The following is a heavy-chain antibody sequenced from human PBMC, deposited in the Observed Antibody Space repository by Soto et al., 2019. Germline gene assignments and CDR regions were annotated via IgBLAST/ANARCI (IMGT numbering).Heavy chain of an antibody. Sequence: EVQLLESGGGLVQPGGSLRLSCAVSGFTFSTYAMSWVRQAPGKGLEWVSTISTSGDSTYYADSVKGRFTISRDNPKNTVYLQMNSLTAQDTAVYYCAQIVVVAATYNWFDPWGQGTLVTVSS. D-gene: IGHD2-15*01. V-gene: IGHV3-23*01. CDR1: GFTFSTYA. CDR2: ISTSGDST. CDR3: AQIVVVAATYNWFDP. J-gene: IGHJ5*02.